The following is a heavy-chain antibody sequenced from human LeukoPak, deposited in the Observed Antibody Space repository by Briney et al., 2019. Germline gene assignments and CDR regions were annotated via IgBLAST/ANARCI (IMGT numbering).Heavy chain of an antibody. V-gene: IGHV4-4*07. Sequence: HPSETLSLTCTVSRGSINNYYWSWIRQPAGKGLEWIGRIYTSGSTNYNPSLKSRVTMSVDTSKNQFSLKLSSVTAADTAVYYCARDRAYTPMGGIDYWGQGTLVTVSS. D-gene: IGHD5-18*01. J-gene: IGHJ4*02. CDR3: ARDRAYTPMGGIDY. CDR2: IYTSGST. CDR1: RGSINNYY.